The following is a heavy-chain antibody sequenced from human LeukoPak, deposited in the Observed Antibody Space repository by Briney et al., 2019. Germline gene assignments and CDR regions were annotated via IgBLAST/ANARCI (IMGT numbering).Heavy chain of an antibody. V-gene: IGHV3-72*01. Sequence: PGGSLRLSCAASGFTFSDHYMDWVRQAPGKGLEWVGRIRNKENSYTTEYAASVKGRFTISRDDSKNSLYLQMNSLKTGDTAVYYCAREGWSVSPYYYGMDVWGQGTTVTVSS. CDR3: AREGWSVSPYYYGMDV. CDR1: GFTFSDHY. J-gene: IGHJ6*02. D-gene: IGHD4-11*01. CDR2: IRNKENSYTT.